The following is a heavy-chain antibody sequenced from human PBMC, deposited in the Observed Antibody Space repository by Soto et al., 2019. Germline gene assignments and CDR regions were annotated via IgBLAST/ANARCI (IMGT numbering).Heavy chain of an antibody. CDR3: AREKAPLGATTPLWVFDY. Sequence: ASVKVSCKASSYTFTSYGISWVRQAPGQGLEWMGWISAYNGNTNYAQKLQGRVTMTTDTSTSTAYMELRSLRSDDTAVYYCAREKAPLGATTPLWVFDYWGQGTLVTVSS. CDR1: SYTFTSYG. J-gene: IGHJ4*02. CDR2: ISAYNGNT. D-gene: IGHD5-12*01. V-gene: IGHV1-18*01.